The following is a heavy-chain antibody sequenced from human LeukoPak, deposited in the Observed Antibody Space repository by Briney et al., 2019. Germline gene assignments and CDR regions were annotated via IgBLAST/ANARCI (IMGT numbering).Heavy chain of an antibody. D-gene: IGHD3-10*01. V-gene: IGHV4-38-2*02. Sequence: SETLSLTCTVSGYSISSGYYWGWIRQPPGKGLEWIGSMYHSGNSYYSPSLRSRATISVDTSKNQFSLKLSSVTAADTAVYYCARGGGTSRLLWFGEYQNWFDPWGQGTLVTVSS. J-gene: IGHJ5*02. CDR3: ARGGGTSRLLWFGEYQNWFDP. CDR1: GYSISSGYY. CDR2: MYHSGNS.